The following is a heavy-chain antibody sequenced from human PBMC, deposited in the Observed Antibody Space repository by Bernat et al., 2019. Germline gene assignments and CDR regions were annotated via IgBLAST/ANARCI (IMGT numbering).Heavy chain of an antibody. CDR3: AKDRGGGSYFDY. V-gene: IGHV3-30*02. CDR1: GFTFSTNG. D-gene: IGHD1-26*01. Sequence: QVQLVESGGGVVQPGGSLRLSCAASGFTFSTNGMHWVRQAPGKGLEWVAFIRYDGINKYYADAVKGRFTISRDNSKNTLYLQINSLRAEDTAVYYCAKDRGGGSYFDYWGQGTLVTVSS. J-gene: IGHJ4*02. CDR2: IRYDGINK.